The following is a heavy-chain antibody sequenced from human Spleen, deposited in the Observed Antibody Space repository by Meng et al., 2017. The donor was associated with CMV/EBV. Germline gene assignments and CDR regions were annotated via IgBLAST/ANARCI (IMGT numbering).Heavy chain of an antibody. CDR3: AREAAASTSWFDP. V-gene: IGHV1-69*10. CDR2: IIPILGIA. CDR1: GYTFTSYG. D-gene: IGHD6-13*01. J-gene: IGHJ5*02. Sequence: SVKVSCKASGYTFTSYGISWVRQAPGQGLEWMGGIIPILGIANYAQKFQGRVTITADTSTSTAYMELSSLRSEDTAVYYCAREAAASTSWFDPWGPGTLVTVSS.